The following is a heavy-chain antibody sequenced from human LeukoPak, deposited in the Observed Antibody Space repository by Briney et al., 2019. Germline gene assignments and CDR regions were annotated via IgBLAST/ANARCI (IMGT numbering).Heavy chain of an antibody. J-gene: IGHJ2*01. CDR3: ARDSIAATTVWYFDL. D-gene: IGHD6-6*01. Sequence: SETLSLTCTVSGGSISSGGYYWSWIRQPPGKGLEWIGEINHSGSTNYNPSLKSRVTISVDTSKNQFSLKLSSVTAADTAVYYCARDSIAATTVWYFDLWGRGTLVTVSS. CDR1: GGSISSGGYY. V-gene: IGHV4-39*07. CDR2: INHSGST.